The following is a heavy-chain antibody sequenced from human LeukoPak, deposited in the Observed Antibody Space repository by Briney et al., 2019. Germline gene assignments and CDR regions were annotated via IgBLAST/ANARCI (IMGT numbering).Heavy chain of an antibody. D-gene: IGHD1-26*01. CDR3: ARDHSGSYQRAFDI. J-gene: IGHJ3*02. CDR2: TKPDGSAE. CDR1: GFTFRNYW. V-gene: IGHV3-7*01. Sequence: GGSLRLSCAASGFTFRNYWMGWVRQAPGKGLEWVANTKPDGSAEYYADSVRGRFTTSRDNANNFLYLQMNSLRAEDTAVYYCARDHSGSYQRAFDIWGQGTMVTVSS.